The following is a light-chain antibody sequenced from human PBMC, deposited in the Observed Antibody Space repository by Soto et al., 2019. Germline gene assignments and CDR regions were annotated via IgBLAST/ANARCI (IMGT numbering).Light chain of an antibody. CDR1: SSDVGGYNY. CDR2: EVS. Sequence: ALTQPASVSGSPGQSITISCTGTSSDVGGYNYVSWYQQHPGKAPKLMIYEVSNRPSGVSNRFSGSKSGNTASLTISGLQAEDEADYYCSSYTTSSTFVFGTGTKLTVL. J-gene: IGLJ1*01. CDR3: SSYTTSSTFV. V-gene: IGLV2-14*01.